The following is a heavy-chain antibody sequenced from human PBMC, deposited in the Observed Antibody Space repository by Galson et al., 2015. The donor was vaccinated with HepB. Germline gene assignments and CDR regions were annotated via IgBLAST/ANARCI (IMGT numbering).Heavy chain of an antibody. CDR2: TYYRSKWYN. J-gene: IGHJ2*01. V-gene: IGHV6-1*01. Sequence: CAISGDSVSSNSVAWNWIRQSPSRGLEWLGRTYYRSKWYNEYAVSVRSRITINPDTSKNQFSLQLNSVTAADTAVYYCARGGGSYYDGWYFDLWGRGTLVTVSS. CDR1: GDSVSSNSVA. D-gene: IGHD1-26*01. CDR3: ARGGGSYYDGWYFDL.